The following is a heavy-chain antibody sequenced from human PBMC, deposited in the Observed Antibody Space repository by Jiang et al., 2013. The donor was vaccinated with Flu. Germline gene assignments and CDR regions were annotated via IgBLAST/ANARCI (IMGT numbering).Heavy chain of an antibody. CDR3: AREAAGPPTFDY. J-gene: IGHJ4*02. D-gene: IGHD6-13*01. V-gene: IGHV1-18*01. CDR2: ISAYNGNT. Sequence: SWVRQAPWTRAWSGWGWISAYNGNTNYAQKLQGRVTMTTDTSTSTAYMELRSLRSDDTAVYYCAREAAGPPTFDYWGQGTLVTVSS.